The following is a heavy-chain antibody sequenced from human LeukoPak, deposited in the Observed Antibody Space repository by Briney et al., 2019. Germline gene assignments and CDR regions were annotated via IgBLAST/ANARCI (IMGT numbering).Heavy chain of an antibody. J-gene: IGHJ4*02. Sequence: GGSLRLSCAASGFTFSGYRMNWIRQTPGKGLEWVSSFSSSSSYIFYADSVKGRFTISRDNAKNSLYLQMNSLRAEDTAVYYCAGSFPYSSSAVDYWGQGTLVTVSS. V-gene: IGHV3-21*03. CDR2: FSSSSSYI. CDR3: AGSFPYSSSAVDY. CDR1: GFTFSGYR. D-gene: IGHD6-6*01.